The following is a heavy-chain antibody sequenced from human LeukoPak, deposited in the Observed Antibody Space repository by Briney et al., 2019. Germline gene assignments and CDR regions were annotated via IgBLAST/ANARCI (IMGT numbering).Heavy chain of an antibody. Sequence: PSETLSLTCTVSGGSISSYYWSWIRQPPGKGLEWIGYIYYSGSTNYNPSLKSRVTISVDTSKNQFSLKLSSVTAADTAVYYCARDRGVGATAYYYYYYMDVWGKGTTVTISS. CDR2: IYYSGST. CDR1: GGSISSYY. V-gene: IGHV4-59*01. J-gene: IGHJ6*03. D-gene: IGHD1-26*01. CDR3: ARDRGVGATAYYYYYYMDV.